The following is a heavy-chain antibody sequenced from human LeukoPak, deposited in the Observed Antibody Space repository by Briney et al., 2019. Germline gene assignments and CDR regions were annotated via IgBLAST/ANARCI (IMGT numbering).Heavy chain of an antibody. CDR2: IIPIFGTA. D-gene: IGHD3-10*01. J-gene: IGHJ4*02. CDR1: GGTSSSYA. CDR3: ARGSRDYGSGFNFDY. Sequence: VASVKVSCKASGGTSSSYAISWVRQAPGQGLEWMGRIIPIFGTANYAQKFQGRVTITTAESTSTANMELSSLRSEDTAVYYCARGSRDYGSGFNFDYWGQGTLVTVSS. V-gene: IGHV1-69*05.